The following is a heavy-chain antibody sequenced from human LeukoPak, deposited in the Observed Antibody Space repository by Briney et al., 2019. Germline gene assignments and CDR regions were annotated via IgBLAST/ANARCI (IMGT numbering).Heavy chain of an antibody. Sequence: GGSLRLSCAASGFMIRNYEMTWVRQAPGKGLEWVSAISGSGGSTYYADSVKGRFTISRDNSKNTLYLQMNSLRAEDTAVYYCAKEHYDSSGYYSYWGQGTLVTVSS. V-gene: IGHV3-23*01. D-gene: IGHD3-22*01. CDR3: AKEHYDSSGYYSY. CDR2: ISGSGGST. J-gene: IGHJ4*02. CDR1: GFMIRNYE.